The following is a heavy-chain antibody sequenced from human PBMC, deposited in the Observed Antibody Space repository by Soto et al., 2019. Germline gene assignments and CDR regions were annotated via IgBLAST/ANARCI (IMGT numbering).Heavy chain of an antibody. CDR3: ARDRGLVSSSWQYYYYGMDV. CDR2: ISAYNGNT. J-gene: IGHJ6*02. CDR1: GYTFTSYG. Sequence: GASVKVSCKASGYTFTSYGISWVRQAPGQGLEWMGWISAYNGNTNYAQKFQGRVTITADESTSTAYMELSSLRSEDTAVYYCARDRGLVSSSWQYYYYGMDVWGQGTTVTVSS. V-gene: IGHV1-18*01. D-gene: IGHD6-13*01.